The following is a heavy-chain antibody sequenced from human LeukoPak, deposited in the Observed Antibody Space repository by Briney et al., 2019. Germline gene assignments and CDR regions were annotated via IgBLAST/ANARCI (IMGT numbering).Heavy chain of an antibody. D-gene: IGHD6-13*01. CDR3: AKDPRYSSSWYYFDY. V-gene: IGHV3-33*06. CDR2: IWYDGSNK. Sequence: TGGSLRLSCATSGFTFSSYGMHWVRQAPGEGLEWVAVIWYDGSNKYYADSVKGRFTISRDNSKNTLYLQMNSLRAEDTAVYYCAKDPRYSSSWYYFDYWGQGTLVTVSS. J-gene: IGHJ4*02. CDR1: GFTFSSYG.